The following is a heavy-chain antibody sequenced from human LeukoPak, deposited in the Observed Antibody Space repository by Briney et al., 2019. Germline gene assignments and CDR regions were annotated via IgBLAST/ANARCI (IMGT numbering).Heavy chain of an antibody. CDR3: ARGGYYDSSGYYYPFDY. J-gene: IGHJ4*02. Sequence: APVKVSCKASGYTFTGYYMHWVRQAPGQGLEWMGWINPNSGGTNSAQKFQGRVTMTRDTSISTAYMELSRLRSDDTAVYYCARGGYYDSSGYYYPFDYWGQGTLVTVSS. D-gene: IGHD3-22*01. CDR2: INPNSGGT. V-gene: IGHV1-2*02. CDR1: GYTFTGYY.